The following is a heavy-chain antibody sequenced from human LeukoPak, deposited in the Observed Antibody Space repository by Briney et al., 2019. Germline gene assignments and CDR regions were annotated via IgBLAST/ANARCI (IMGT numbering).Heavy chain of an antibody. V-gene: IGHV3-30*03. Sequence: GRSLRLSCAASGFTFSSYGMHWVRQAPGKGLEWVAVISYDGSNKYYADSVKGRFTISRDNSKNTLYLQMNSLRAEDTAVYYCYGDYHVDCWGQGTLVTVSS. J-gene: IGHJ4*02. CDR3: YGDYHVDC. CDR2: ISYDGSNK. CDR1: GFTFSSYG. D-gene: IGHD4-17*01.